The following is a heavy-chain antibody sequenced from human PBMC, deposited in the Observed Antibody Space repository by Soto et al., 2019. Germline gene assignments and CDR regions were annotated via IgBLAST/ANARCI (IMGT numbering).Heavy chain of an antibody. V-gene: IGHV1-69*12. CDR3: ARVRRDGYTFWFDP. D-gene: IGHD5-12*01. CDR2: IIPIFGTA. CDR1: GGTFSSYA. Sequence: QVQLVQSGAEVKKPGSSVKVSCKASGGTFSSYAISWVRQAPGQGLEWMGGIIPIFGTANYAQKFQGRVTITGDEPTGRAYMELSSLRSEDTAVYYCARVRRDGYTFWFDPWGQGTLVTVSS. J-gene: IGHJ5*02.